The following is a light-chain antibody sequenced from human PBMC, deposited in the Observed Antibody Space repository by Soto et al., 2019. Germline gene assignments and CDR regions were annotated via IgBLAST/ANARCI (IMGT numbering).Light chain of an antibody. CDR3: SRSYTSTISMYV. V-gene: IGLV2-14*03. CDR1: SNDIGGHNY. Sequence: QSVLTQPASVSGSPGQSITISCTGTSNDIGGHNYVSWYQHHPGQAPKLMIFDVSNRPSGVSNRFSGSKSGNTASLTISGLQAEDEADYCCSRSYTSTISMYVFGSGTRVTVL. J-gene: IGLJ1*01. CDR2: DVS.